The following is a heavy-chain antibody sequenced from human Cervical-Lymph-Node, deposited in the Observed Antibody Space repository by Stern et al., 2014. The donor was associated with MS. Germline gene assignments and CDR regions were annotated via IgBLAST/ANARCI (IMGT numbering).Heavy chain of an antibody. CDR3: ARGAYCGGDCYWGWFDS. D-gene: IGHD2-21*02. V-gene: IGHV1-69*01. CDR2: IIPIFGST. Sequence: QVQLMQSGAEVTKPGSSVKVSCKASGGTFSDYAISWVRQAPGQGLDWMGGIIPIFGSTDYAQNFQGRVTITADESTTTAYMDLSSLRSEDTAVYYCARGAYCGGDCYWGWFDSWGQGTLVTVSS. CDR1: GGTFSDYA. J-gene: IGHJ5*01.